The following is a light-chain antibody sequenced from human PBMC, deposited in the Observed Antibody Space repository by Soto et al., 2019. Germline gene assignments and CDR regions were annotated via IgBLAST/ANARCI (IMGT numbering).Light chain of an antibody. CDR3: QQYNNWPLYT. V-gene: IGKV3-15*01. Sequence: EIVMTQSPATLSVSPGERATLSCRASQSVSNNLAWYQQKPCQAPRLLIYGASTRATGIPARFSGSVSGTEFTLTISSLQSEDFALYYCQQYNNWPLYTFGQGTKLEIK. CDR1: QSVSNN. CDR2: GAS. J-gene: IGKJ2*01.